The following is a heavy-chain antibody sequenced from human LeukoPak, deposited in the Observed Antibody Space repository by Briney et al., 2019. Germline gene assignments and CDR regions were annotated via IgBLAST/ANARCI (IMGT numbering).Heavy chain of an antibody. CDR1: GGSISNYY. CDR3: ARGRSGSYHSPFDY. V-gene: IGHV4-59*13. J-gene: IGHJ4*02. CDR2: IYYSGST. D-gene: IGHD1-26*01. Sequence: SETLSLTCTVSGGSISNYYWSWIRQPPGKGLEWIGYIYYSGSTNYNPSLESRVTISVDTSKNQFSLKLDSVTAADTAVYYCARGRSGSYHSPFDYWGQGTLVTVSS.